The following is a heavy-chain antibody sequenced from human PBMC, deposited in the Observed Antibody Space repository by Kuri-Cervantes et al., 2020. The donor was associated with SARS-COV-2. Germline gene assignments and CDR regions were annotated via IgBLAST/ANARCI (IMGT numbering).Heavy chain of an antibody. CDR1: GGTFSSYA. D-gene: IGHD2-2*01. CDR3: AVVVPAATYTYYFDY. Sequence: SVKVSCKASGGTFSSYAISWVRQAPGQGLEWMGRIIPILGIANYAQKFQGRVTITADKSTSTAYMELSSLRSEDTAVYYCAVVVPAATYTYYFDYWGQGTLVTVSS. V-gene: IGHV1-69*04. J-gene: IGHJ4*02. CDR2: IIPILGIA.